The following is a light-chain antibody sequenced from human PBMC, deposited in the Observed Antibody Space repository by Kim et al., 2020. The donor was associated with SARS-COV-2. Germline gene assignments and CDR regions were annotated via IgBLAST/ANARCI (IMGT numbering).Light chain of an antibody. J-gene: IGKJ5*01. CDR1: QDIRND. Sequence: ASVGDRVTITCRASQDIRNDLGWYQQNPGRAPKRLIYGASSLQSGVPSRFSGSGSGTEFTLTISSLQPEDFATYFCLQHNPSPITFGQGTRLEI. CDR2: GAS. CDR3: LQHNPSPIT. V-gene: IGKV1-17*01.